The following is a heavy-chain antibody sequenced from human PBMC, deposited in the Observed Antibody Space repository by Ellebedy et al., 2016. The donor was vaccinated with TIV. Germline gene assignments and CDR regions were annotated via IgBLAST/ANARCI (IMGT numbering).Heavy chain of an antibody. CDR1: GFSVSHNF. CDR3: ARKTDTTGSGDY. J-gene: IGHJ4*02. D-gene: IGHD1-1*01. V-gene: IGHV3-53*01. Sequence: GESLKISCAASGFSVSHNFMTWVRQAPGKGLEWVSLIYSGGSTSYADSVKGRFTISRDNSRNTLDLQMNSLRAEDTAGYYCARKTDTTGSGDYWGQGTLVTVSS. CDR2: IYSGGST.